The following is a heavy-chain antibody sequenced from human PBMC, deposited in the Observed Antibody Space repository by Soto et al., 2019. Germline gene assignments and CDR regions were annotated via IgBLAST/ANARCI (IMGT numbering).Heavy chain of an antibody. CDR1: GGSISSGGYY. CDR2: IYYSGST. CDR3: ARVSVLRFKSWYFDY. Sequence: QVQLQESGPGLVKPSQTLSLTCTVSGGSISSGGYYWSWIRQHPGKGLEWIGYIYYSGSTYYNPCLKSRVNISVDTSKNQFSLKLSSVTAADTAVYYCARVSVLRFKSWYFDYWGQGTLVTVSS. D-gene: IGHD3-3*01. J-gene: IGHJ4*02. V-gene: IGHV4-31*03.